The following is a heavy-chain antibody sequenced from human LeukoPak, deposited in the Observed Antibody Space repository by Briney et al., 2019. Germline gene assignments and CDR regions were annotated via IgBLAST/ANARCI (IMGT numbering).Heavy chain of an antibody. CDR2: IYSGGST. Sequence: PGGSLRLSCAVSGFTFSIYAMSWVRQAPGKGLEWVSTIYSGGSTYYADSVKGRFTISRDNSKNTLYLQMNSLRAEDTAVYYCANPIGSGVDYWGQGTLVTVSS. J-gene: IGHJ4*02. CDR3: ANPIGSGVDY. D-gene: IGHD3-10*01. V-gene: IGHV3-23*01. CDR1: GFTFSIYA.